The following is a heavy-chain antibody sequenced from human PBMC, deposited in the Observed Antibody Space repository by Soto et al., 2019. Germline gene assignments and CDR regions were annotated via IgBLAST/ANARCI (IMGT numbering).Heavy chain of an antibody. Sequence: QVQLQESGPGLVKPSETLSLTCTVSGGSISSYYWSWIRQPPGKGLEWIGYIYYSGSTNYNPSLKSRVTISVDTSKNQFSLKLSSVTAADTAVYYCARDGIAAGLFDIWGQGTMVTVSS. CDR1: GGSISSYY. CDR2: IYYSGST. CDR3: ARDGIAAGLFDI. D-gene: IGHD6-13*01. J-gene: IGHJ3*02. V-gene: IGHV4-59*01.